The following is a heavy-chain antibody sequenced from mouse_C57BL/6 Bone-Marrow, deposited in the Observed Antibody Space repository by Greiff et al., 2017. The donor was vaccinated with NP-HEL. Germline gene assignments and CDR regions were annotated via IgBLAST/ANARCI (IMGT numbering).Heavy chain of an antibody. J-gene: IGHJ2*01. V-gene: IGHV5-17*01. CDR3: ARFGLLRGNYFDY. Sequence: DVMLVESGGGLVKPGGSLKLSCAASGFTFSDYGMHWVRQAPEKGLEWVAYISSGSSTIYYADTVQGRFTISRDNAKNTMFLQMTSLRSEDTAMYYCARFGLLRGNYFDYWGQGTTLTVSS. CDR1: GFTFSDYG. D-gene: IGHD1-1*01. CDR2: ISSGSSTI.